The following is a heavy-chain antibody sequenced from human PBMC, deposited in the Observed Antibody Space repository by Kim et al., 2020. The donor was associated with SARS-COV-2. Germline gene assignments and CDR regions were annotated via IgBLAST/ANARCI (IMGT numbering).Heavy chain of an antibody. J-gene: IGHJ3*02. Sequence: SETLSLTCTVSGGSISSSSYYWGWIRQPPGKGLEWIGSIYYSGSTYYNPSLKSRVTISVDTSKNQFSLKLSSVTAADTAVYYCARQIVLMVYAIRGSAFDIWGQGTMVTVSS. CDR2: IYYSGST. V-gene: IGHV4-39*01. CDR1: GGSISSSSYY. CDR3: ARQIVLMVYAIRGSAFDI. D-gene: IGHD2-8*01.